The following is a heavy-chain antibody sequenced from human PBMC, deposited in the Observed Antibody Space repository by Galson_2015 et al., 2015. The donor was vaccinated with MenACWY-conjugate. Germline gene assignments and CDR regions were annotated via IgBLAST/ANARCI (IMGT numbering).Heavy chain of an antibody. J-gene: IGHJ4*02. V-gene: IGHV4-61*01. CDR3: AREYNK. CDR1: GGSVSSGSY. CDR2: IYSSGST. D-gene: IGHD1-14*01. Sequence: ETLSLTCTVSGGSVSSGSYWTWIRQPPGKGQEWIGLIYSSGSTKYIPSLKSRVTISLDMSKNQVSLKLSSVTAADTAVYYCAREYNKWGQGTLVTVSS.